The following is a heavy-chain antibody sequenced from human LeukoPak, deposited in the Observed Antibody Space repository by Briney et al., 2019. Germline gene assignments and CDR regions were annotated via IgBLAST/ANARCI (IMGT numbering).Heavy chain of an antibody. J-gene: IGHJ3*02. Sequence: GGSLRLSCAASGFTFSSYWMHWVRQAPGKGLVWVSRINSDGSSTSYADSVKGRFTISRDNAKNTLYLQMSSLRAEDTAVYYCAREQGYCSSTSCYVGAFDIWGQGTMVTVSS. CDR2: INSDGSST. CDR3: AREQGYCSSTSCYVGAFDI. D-gene: IGHD2-2*01. V-gene: IGHV3-74*01. CDR1: GFTFSSYW.